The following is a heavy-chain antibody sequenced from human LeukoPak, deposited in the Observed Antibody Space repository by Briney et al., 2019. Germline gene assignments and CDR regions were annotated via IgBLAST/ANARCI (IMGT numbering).Heavy chain of an antibody. Sequence: GGSLRLSCAASGFTFSSYAMSWVRQAPGKGLEWVSAISGSGGSTYYADSVKGRFTISRDNSKNTLYLQMNSLRAEDTAVYYCAKVPVYLYGLGSYYDYWGQGTLVTVSS. CDR2: ISGSGGST. D-gene: IGHD3-10*01. CDR3: AKVPVYLYGLGSYYDY. J-gene: IGHJ4*02. CDR1: GFTFSSYA. V-gene: IGHV3-23*01.